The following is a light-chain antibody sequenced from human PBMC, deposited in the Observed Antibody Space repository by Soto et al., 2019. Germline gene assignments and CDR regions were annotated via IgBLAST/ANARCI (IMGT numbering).Light chain of an antibody. V-gene: IGKV1-39*01. Sequence: IHMTQSPSYLSASVGDGVSITCLASQSISSYLNWYQQKPGKAAKLLIYAAYSLQSGVPSRFSGSGSGTDFPLTISSLQPEDFATYYCQQSYSTPRTVGPVTQVEIK. J-gene: IGKJ4*02. CDR1: QSISSY. CDR3: QQSYSTPRT. CDR2: AAY.